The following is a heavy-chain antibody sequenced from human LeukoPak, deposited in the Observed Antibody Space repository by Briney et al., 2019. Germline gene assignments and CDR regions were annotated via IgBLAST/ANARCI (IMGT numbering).Heavy chain of an antibody. CDR3: AREQWELRAIDY. J-gene: IGHJ4*02. D-gene: IGHD1-26*01. CDR1: GGSISSYY. Sequence: SETLSLTCTVSGGSISSYYWSWIRQPPGKGLEWIGYIYYSGRTNYNYNPSLKSRVTISVDTSKNQFSLKLSSVTAADTAVYYCAREQWELRAIDYWGQGTLVTVSS. V-gene: IGHV4-59*12. CDR2: IYYSGRTNY.